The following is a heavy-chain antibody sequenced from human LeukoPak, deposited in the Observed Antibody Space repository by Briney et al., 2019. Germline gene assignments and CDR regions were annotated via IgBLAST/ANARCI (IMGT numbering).Heavy chain of an antibody. J-gene: IGHJ4*02. CDR2: IYYSGST. CDR3: ARHYDSSGYWYYFDY. Sequence: SETLSLTCTVSGGSISSYYWSWIRQPPGKGLEWIGYIYYSGSTNYNPSLKSRVAISVDTSKNQFSLKLSSVTAADTAVYYCARHYDSSGYWYYFDYWGQGTLVTVSS. V-gene: IGHV4-59*08. CDR1: GGSISSYY. D-gene: IGHD3-22*01.